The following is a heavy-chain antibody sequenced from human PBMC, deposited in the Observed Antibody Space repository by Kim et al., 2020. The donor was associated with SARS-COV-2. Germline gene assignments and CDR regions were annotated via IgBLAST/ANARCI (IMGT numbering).Heavy chain of an antibody. D-gene: IGHD6-19*01. CDR3: ARGSVARDDAFDI. Sequence: NYNPSIKIRVLNSLTSKNQFSLNLSSVTAADTAVYYCARGSVARDDAFDIWGPGTMVTVSS. J-gene: IGHJ3*02. V-gene: IGHV4-34*01.